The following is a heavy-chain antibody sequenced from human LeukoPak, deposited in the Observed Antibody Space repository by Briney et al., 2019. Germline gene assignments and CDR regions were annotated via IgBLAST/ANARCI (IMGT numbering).Heavy chain of an antibody. CDR2: INHSGST. D-gene: IGHD3-16*02. CDR1: GGSFSGYY. Sequence: SSETLSLTCAVYGGSFSGYYWSWIRQPPGKGLEWIREINHSGSTNYNPSLKSRVTISVDTSKNQFSLKLSSVTAADTAVYYCARDRLYDYVWGSYRHPPDYWGQGTLVTVSS. CDR3: ARDRLYDYVWGSYRHPPDY. V-gene: IGHV4-34*01. J-gene: IGHJ4*02.